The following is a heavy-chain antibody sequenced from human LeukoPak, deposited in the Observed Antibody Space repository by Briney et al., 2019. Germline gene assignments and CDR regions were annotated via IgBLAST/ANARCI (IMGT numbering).Heavy chain of an antibody. D-gene: IGHD3-10*01. CDR2: IYYSGST. CDR1: GGSISSYY. CDR3: ARDLPSGDAFDI. Sequence: SETLSLTCTVSGGSISSYYWSWIRQPPGKGLEWIGYIYYSGSTNYNPSLKSRVTISVDTSKNQFSLKPSSVTAADTAVYYCARDLPSGDAFDIWGQGTMVTVSS. V-gene: IGHV4-59*01. J-gene: IGHJ3*02.